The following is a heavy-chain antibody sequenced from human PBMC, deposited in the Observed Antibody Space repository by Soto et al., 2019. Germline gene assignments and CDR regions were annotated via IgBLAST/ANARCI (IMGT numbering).Heavy chain of an antibody. CDR1: GFTFNTHW. CDR2: IYFDGITT. J-gene: IGHJ4*02. D-gene: IGHD1-26*01. Sequence: PGGSLRLSCTASGFTFNTHWMHWVRQAPGKGLVWVSRIYFDGITTNYADSVKGRLTVSRDNAKNIVYLHVNTLRDEDTAVYYCARGGAMGVDYWGQGTLVTVSS. CDR3: ARGGAMGVDY. V-gene: IGHV3-74*01.